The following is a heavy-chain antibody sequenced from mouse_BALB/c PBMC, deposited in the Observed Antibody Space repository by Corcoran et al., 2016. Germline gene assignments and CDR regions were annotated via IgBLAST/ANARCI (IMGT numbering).Heavy chain of an antibody. Sequence: EVQLQQSGPELVKPGASVKMSCKASGSTFTSYVMHWVKQKPGQGLEWIGYINPYNDGTKYNEKFKGKATLTSDKSSSTAYMELSSLTSEDSAVYYCARMGVTTVVKWYFDVWGAGTTVTVSS. V-gene: IGHV1S136*01. CDR2: INPYNDGT. J-gene: IGHJ1*01. CDR1: GSTFTSYV. CDR3: ARMGVTTVVKWYFDV. D-gene: IGHD1-1*01.